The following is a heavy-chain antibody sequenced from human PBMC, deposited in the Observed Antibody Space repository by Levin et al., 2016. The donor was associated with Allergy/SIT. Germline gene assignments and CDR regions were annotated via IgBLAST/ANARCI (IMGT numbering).Heavy chain of an antibody. CDR2: IKSKTDGETT. Sequence: GGSLRLSCAASGFGFSPPLDERGSRQAPGRGLEWIGLIKSKTDGETTDYGSPVKGRFTISRDNAKNSLYLQMNSLRAEDTAVYYCARDLGAAYYDILTGYYRDWGQGTLVTVSS. CDR3: ARDLGAAYYDILTGYYRD. J-gene: IGHJ4*02. D-gene: IGHD3-9*01. CDR1: GFGFSPPL. V-gene: IGHV3-15*01.